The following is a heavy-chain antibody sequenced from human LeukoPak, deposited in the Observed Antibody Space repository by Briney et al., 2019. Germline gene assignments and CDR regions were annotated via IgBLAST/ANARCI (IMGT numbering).Heavy chain of an antibody. CDR2: INPSGGST. Sequence: ASVKVSCKASGYTFTSYYMHWVRQAPGQGLEWMGIINPSGGSTSYAQRFQGRTTMTRDTSTSTVYMELSSLRSEDTAVYYCATGDGDYAGGVDYWGKGTLVTVSS. J-gene: IGHJ4*02. V-gene: IGHV1-46*03. D-gene: IGHD4-17*01. CDR3: ATGDGDYAGGVDY. CDR1: GYTFTSYY.